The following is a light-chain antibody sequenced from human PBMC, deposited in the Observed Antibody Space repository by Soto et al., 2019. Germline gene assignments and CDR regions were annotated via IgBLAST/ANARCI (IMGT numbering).Light chain of an antibody. Sequence: PGEGATLSCWASQTVSSNYLAWYQQRPGQAPRLIIYGASSRATGIPDRFSGSGSGTDFTLTISRLEPEDFAVYYCQQYGSSPRTFGQGTKVDI. V-gene: IGKV3-20*01. CDR1: QTVSSNY. J-gene: IGKJ1*01. CDR3: QQYGSSPRT. CDR2: GAS.